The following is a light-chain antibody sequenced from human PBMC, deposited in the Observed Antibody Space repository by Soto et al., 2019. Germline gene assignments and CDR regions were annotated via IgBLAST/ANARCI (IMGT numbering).Light chain of an antibody. CDR1: QTVSITY. Sequence: VLTHSPGTLSLSPGEGAALSASASQTVSITYLTWYQQKPGQAPRLLIFGASKRATGIPDRFSGSGSGRDFTLTISRLEPEDFAVYYCQQYGSSLWTFGQGTKVDIK. CDR2: GAS. CDR3: QQYGSSLWT. J-gene: IGKJ1*01. V-gene: IGKV3-20*01.